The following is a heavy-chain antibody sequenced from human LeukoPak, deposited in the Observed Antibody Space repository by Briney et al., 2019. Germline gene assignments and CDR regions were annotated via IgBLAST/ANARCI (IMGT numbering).Heavy chain of an antibody. Sequence: SSETLSLTCTVSGGSISSSSYYWGWIRQPPGKGLEWIGSIYYSGSTYYNPSLKSRVTISVDTSKNQFSLKLSSVTAADTAVYYCARIDYDSSGYYENYWYFDLWGRGTLVTVSS. CDR1: GGSISSSSYY. D-gene: IGHD3-22*01. J-gene: IGHJ2*01. CDR2: IYYSGST. CDR3: ARIDYDSSGYYENYWYFDL. V-gene: IGHV4-39*07.